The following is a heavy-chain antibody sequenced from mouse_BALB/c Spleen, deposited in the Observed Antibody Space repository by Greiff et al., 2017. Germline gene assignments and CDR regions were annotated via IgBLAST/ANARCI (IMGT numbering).Heavy chain of an antibody. Sequence: LVKTGASVKISCKASGYSFTGYYMHWVKQSHGKSLEWIGYISCYNGATSYNQKFKGMATFTVDTSSSTAYMQFNSLTSEDSAVYYCAKGMITYFDYWGQGTTLTVSS. CDR2: ISCYNGAT. CDR3: AKGMITYFDY. CDR1: GYSFTGYY. V-gene: IGHV1S34*01. D-gene: IGHD2-4*01. J-gene: IGHJ2*01.